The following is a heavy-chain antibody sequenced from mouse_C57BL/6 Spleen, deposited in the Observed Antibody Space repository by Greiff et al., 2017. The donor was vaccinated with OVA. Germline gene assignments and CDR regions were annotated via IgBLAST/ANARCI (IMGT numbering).Heavy chain of an antibody. CDR1: GFTFSDYG. CDR3: ARRFITTIVGYFDV. J-gene: IGHJ1*03. CDR2: ISSGSTTI. Sequence: EVMLVESGGGLVKPGGSPKLSCAASGFTFSDYGIHWVRQAPEKGLEWVAYISSGSTTIYYADTVKGRFTISRDNAKNTLFLQMTRLRSEDTAMYYCARRFITTIVGYFDVWGTGTTVTVSS. V-gene: IGHV5-17*01. D-gene: IGHD1-1*01.